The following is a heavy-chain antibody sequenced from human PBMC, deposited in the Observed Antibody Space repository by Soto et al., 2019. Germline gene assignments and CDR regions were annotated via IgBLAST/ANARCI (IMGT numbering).Heavy chain of an antibody. CDR1: GYTFTGYY. CDR3: ARGPYSSSHYYYYGMDV. Sequence: ASVKVSCKASGYTFTGYYMHWVRQAPRQGLEWMGWINPNSGGTNYAQKFQGWVTMTRDTSISTAYMELSRLRSDDTAVYYCARGPYSSSHYYYYGMDVWGQGTTVTVSS. J-gene: IGHJ6*02. V-gene: IGHV1-2*04. CDR2: INPNSGGT. D-gene: IGHD6-6*01.